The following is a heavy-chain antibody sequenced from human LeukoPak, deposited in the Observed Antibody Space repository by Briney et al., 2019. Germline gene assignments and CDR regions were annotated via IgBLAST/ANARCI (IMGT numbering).Heavy chain of an antibody. J-gene: IGHJ3*02. CDR3: ARSLRPDSGSYYVTVFDAFDI. CDR2: IKQDGSEK. Sequence: QSGGSLRLSCAASGFTFSSYWMSWVRQAPGKGLEWVANIKQDGSEKYYVDSVKGRFTISRDNAKKSLYLQMNSLRAEDTAVYYCARSLRPDSGSYYVTVFDAFDIWGQGTMVTVSS. V-gene: IGHV3-7*01. CDR1: GFTFSSYW. D-gene: IGHD1-26*01.